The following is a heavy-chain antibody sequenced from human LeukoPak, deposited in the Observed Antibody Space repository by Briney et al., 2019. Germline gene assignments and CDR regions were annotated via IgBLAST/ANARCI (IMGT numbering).Heavy chain of an antibody. D-gene: IGHD6-19*01. CDR1: GYTFTSYV. CDR2: MNAGNGNT. J-gene: IGHJ4*02. CDR3: ARQQWPYFDY. Sequence: ASVKVSCKASGYTFTSYVMHWVRQAPGQRPEWMGWMNAGNGNTKYSQKFQGRVTITRDTSASTSYMELSSLRSEDTAVYYCARQQWPYFDYWGQGILVTVSS. V-gene: IGHV1-3*01.